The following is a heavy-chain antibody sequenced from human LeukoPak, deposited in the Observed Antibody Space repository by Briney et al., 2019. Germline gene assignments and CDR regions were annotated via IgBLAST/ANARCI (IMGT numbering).Heavy chain of an antibody. CDR3: ARDYLYSSGYPYYFDY. V-gene: IGHV1-69*13. D-gene: IGHD3-22*01. Sequence: SVKVSCKASGGTFSSYAISWVRQAPGQGLEWMGGIIPIFVTANYAQKFQGRVTITADESTSTAYMELSSLRSEDTAVYYCARDYLYSSGYPYYFDYWGQGTLVTVSS. J-gene: IGHJ4*02. CDR2: IIPIFVTA. CDR1: GGTFSSYA.